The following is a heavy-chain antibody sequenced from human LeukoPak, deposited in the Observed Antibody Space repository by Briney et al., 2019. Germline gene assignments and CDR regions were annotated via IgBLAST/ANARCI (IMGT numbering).Heavy chain of an antibody. V-gene: IGHV1-2*02. CDR2: INPNSGGT. J-gene: IGHJ5*02. CDR1: GYTFIGYY. D-gene: IGHD6-13*01. CDR3: AREGIAAAGTRNWFDP. Sequence: GASVKVSCKASGYTFIGYYMHWVRQAPGQGLEWMGWINPNSGGTNYAQKFQGRVTMTRDTSISTAYMELSGLRSDDTAVYYCAREGIAAAGTRNWFDPWGQGTLVTVSS.